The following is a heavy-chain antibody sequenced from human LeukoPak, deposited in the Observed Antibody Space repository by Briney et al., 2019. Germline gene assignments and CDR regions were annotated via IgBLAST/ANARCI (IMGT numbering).Heavy chain of an antibody. Sequence: PSETLSLTCTVSGDSISTYYWDWIRLPAGKGLEWIGRMYISGSTDYNPSLKSRVTMSLDTTKNQFSLKLSSVTAADTAVYYCARNPLETAGYNWFDPWGQGTLVTVSS. J-gene: IGHJ5*02. D-gene: IGHD6-13*01. V-gene: IGHV4-4*07. CDR3: ARNPLETAGYNWFDP. CDR2: MYISGST. CDR1: GDSISTYY.